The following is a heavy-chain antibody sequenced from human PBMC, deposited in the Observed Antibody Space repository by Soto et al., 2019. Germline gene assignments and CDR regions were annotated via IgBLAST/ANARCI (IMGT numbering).Heavy chain of an antibody. CDR2: IYYIGST. CDR1: GGSFSSYN. J-gene: IGHJ4*02. V-gene: IGHV4-34*01. CDR3: ARERGTLGDFDY. Sequence: SGTLSLTGDVFGGSFSSYNWTWIRYPPGKGLEWLGSIYYIGSTNYHPSLKIRVTISVGTSKNQFSLKLSSVPAAHTAVYYCARERGTLGDFDYWGQGTLVTVSS. D-gene: IGHD3-16*01.